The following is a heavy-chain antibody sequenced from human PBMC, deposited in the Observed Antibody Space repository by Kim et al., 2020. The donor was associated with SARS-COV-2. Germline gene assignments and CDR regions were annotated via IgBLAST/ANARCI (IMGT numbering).Heavy chain of an antibody. J-gene: IGHJ6*02. D-gene: IGHD6-19*01. CDR2: IYYSGST. Sequence: ETLSLTCTVSGGSISSSSYYWGWIRQPPGKGLEWIGSIYYSGSTYYNPSLKSRVTISVDTSKNQFSLKLSSVTAADTAVYYCARLPGYSSGWRIYYYYYGMDVWGQGTTVTVSS. V-gene: IGHV4-39*01. CDR1: GGSISSSSYY. CDR3: ARLPGYSSGWRIYYYYYGMDV.